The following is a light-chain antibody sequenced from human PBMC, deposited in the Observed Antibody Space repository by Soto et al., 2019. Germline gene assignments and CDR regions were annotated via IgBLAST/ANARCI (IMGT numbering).Light chain of an antibody. Sequence: QSVLTQPASVSGSPGQSITISCTGTSSDVGAYNYVSWYQQHPGKAPKLIIYEVSNRPSGVSWRFSGSKSGNTASLTISGLQSDDDADYYCSSHTTSNTRVFGTGTKVTVL. CDR2: EVS. CDR3: SSHTTSNTRV. V-gene: IGLV2-14*01. CDR1: SSDVGAYNY. J-gene: IGLJ1*01.